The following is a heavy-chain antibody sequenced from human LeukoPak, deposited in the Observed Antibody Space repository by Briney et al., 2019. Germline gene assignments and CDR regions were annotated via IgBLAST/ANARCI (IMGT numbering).Heavy chain of an antibody. V-gene: IGHV4-4*07. D-gene: IGHD3-22*01. J-gene: IGHJ6*03. Sequence: SETLSLTCTVSGGSISSYYWTWIRQPAGKGLEWIGRIYTSGSTNYNPSLKSRVTMSVDTSKNQFSLKLSSVTAADTAVYYCVRVIGAPNYYYYMDVWGKGTTVTVSS. CDR3: VRVIGAPNYYYYMDV. CDR2: IYTSGST. CDR1: GGSISSYY.